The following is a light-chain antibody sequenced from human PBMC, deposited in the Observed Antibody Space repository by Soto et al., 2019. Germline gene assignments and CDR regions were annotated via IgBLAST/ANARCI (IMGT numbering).Light chain of an antibody. CDR1: SGYSKYK. CDR3: WEDHGSGSNFGCWG. J-gene: IGLJ3*02. V-gene: IGLV9-49*01. CDR2: VGTGGIVG. Sequence: QSVLTQPPSASASLGASVTLTCTLSSGYSKYKVDWYQQRPGKGTRLVMRVGTGGIVGCKGDGIPDRFSGLGSGLNRYLTIKNIQEEDESYYLCWEDHGSGSNFGCWGFGGGTKLTVL.